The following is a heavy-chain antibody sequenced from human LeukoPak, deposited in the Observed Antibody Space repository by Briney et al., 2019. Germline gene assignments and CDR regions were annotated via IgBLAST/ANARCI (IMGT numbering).Heavy chain of an antibody. J-gene: IGHJ4*02. CDR2: ISYDGSNK. CDR3: AKDDYDSSGYANYFDY. D-gene: IGHD3-22*01. V-gene: IGHV3-30*18. Sequence: GGSLRLSCAASGFTFSSYGMHWVRQAPGKGLEWVEVISYDGSNKYYADSVKGRFTISRDNSKNTLYLQMNSLRAEDTAVYYCAKDDYDSSGYANYFDYWGQGTLVTVSS. CDR1: GFTFSSYG.